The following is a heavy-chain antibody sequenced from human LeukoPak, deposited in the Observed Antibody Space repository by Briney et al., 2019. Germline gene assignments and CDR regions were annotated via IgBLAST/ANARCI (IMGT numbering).Heavy chain of an antibody. CDR1: GGSISSYY. D-gene: IGHD6-19*01. J-gene: IGHJ3*02. CDR2: IYYSGST. CDR3: ANLIAVAGTGYDAFDI. Sequence: SETLSLTCTVSGGSISSYYWSWIRQPPGKGREWIGYIYYSGSTYYNPSLKSRVTISVDTSKNQFSLKLSSVTAADTAVYYCANLIAVAGTGYDAFDIWGQGTMVTVSS. V-gene: IGHV4-59*12.